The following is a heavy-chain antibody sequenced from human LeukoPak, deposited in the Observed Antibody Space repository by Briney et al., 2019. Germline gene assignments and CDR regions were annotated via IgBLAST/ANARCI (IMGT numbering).Heavy chain of an antibody. J-gene: IGHJ3*01. CDR2: IKSTGDGGTA. CDR3: TTAKTRLDAFDL. D-gene: IGHD5-12*01. Sequence: PGGSLRLSCAASGFIFSNVWMNWVRQAPGKGLEWVGRIKSTGDGGTADNAAPVKGRFTISRDDSRNTLYLQMNSLKTEDTAVYYCTTAKTRLDAFDLWGQGTMVTVS. V-gene: IGHV3-15*07. CDR1: GFIFSNVW.